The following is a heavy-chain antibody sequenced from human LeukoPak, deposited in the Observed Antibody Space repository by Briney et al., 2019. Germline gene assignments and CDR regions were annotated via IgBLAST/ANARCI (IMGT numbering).Heavy chain of an antibody. J-gene: IGHJ4*02. CDR1: GFTFSSYG. D-gene: IGHD2-2*01. V-gene: IGHV3-30*02. CDR3: ARGPIVVVPAATKGFDY. Sequence: GGSLRLSYAASGFTFSSYGMHWVRQARGKGLEWVAFIRNDGSNKYYADSVKGRFTISRDNSKNTLYLQMNSLRAEDTAVYYCARGPIVVVPAATKGFDYWGQGTLVTVSS. CDR2: IRNDGSNK.